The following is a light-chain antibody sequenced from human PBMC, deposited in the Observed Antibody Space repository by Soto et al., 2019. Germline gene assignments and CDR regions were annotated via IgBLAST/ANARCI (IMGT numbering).Light chain of an antibody. CDR2: RNN. V-gene: IGLV1-47*01. CDR1: SSNIGSNY. CDR3: AAWDDSLSSGA. J-gene: IGLJ2*01. Sequence: QSVLTQPPSASGTPGQRVTISCSGSSSNIGSNYVYWYQQLPGTAPKLLIYRNNQRPSGVPDRFSGSKSGTSASLAISGLRSEDEADYYCAAWDDSLSSGAFGGGTKLT.